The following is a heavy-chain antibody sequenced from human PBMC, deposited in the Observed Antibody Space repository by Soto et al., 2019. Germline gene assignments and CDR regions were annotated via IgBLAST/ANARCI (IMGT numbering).Heavy chain of an antibody. D-gene: IGHD2-15*01. CDR3: ARGRTLSGSDLSRRDFLDS. Sequence: QVHLQESGPGLVKPSQTLSRTCTVSGISISGFDYYWYWIRQPPGKGLEGIGHMFDGGATYCNPSLKTRPPISAAMAKISGPLKLPSDTPAATGVYFSARGRTLSGSDLSRRDFLDSWGQGTLVTVSS. V-gene: IGHV4-30-4*01. CDR1: GISISGFDYY. CDR2: MFDGGAT. J-gene: IGHJ5*01.